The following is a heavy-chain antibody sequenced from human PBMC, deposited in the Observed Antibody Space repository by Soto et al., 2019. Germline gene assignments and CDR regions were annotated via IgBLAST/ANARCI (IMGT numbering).Heavy chain of an antibody. J-gene: IGHJ4*02. CDR2: ISYDGSNK. CDR3: AKDVDYYDSSGHDY. D-gene: IGHD3-22*01. Sequence: WAAVISYDGSNKYYADSVKGRFTISRDNSKNTLYLQMNSLRAEDTAVYYCAKDVDYYDSSGHDYWGQGTLVTVSS. V-gene: IGHV3-30*18.